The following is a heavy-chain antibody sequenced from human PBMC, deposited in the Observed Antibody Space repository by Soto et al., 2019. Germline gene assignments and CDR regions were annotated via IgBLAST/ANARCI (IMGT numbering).Heavy chain of an antibody. CDR2: ISGSGGST. D-gene: IGHD2-15*01. CDR1: GFTFSSYA. CDR3: AKAGPASWRADPYFDY. V-gene: IGHV3-23*01. Sequence: EVQLLESGGGFVQPGGSLRLSCAASGFTFSSYAMSWVRQAPGKGLEWVSAISGSGGSTYYADSVKGRFTISRDNSKNTLYLQMNSLRAEDTAVYYCAKAGPASWRADPYFDYWGQGTLVTVSS. J-gene: IGHJ4*02.